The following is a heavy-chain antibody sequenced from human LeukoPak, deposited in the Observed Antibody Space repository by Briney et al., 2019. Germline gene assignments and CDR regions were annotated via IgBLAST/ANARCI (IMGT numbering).Heavy chain of an antibody. CDR3: TRDRSALDT. J-gene: IGHJ3*02. CDR1: GASISSYF. V-gene: IGHV4-59*01. Sequence: SETLSLTCTVSGASISSYFWTWIRQSPGKGLEWIGYIPNIGTTNYNPSLKSRVTISGDTSKNQFSLKLSYVTAADTAVYYCTRDRSALDTWGQGTMVTVSS. CDR2: IPNIGTT.